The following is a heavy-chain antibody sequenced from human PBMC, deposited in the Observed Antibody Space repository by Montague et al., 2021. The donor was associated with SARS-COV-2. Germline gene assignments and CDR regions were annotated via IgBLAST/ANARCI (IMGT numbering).Heavy chain of an antibody. CDR1: GFSLSTSGMC. J-gene: IGHJ4*02. D-gene: IGHD3-9*01. CDR3: ARIRDYDILTGSGSGFDY. Sequence: PALVKPTQTLTLTCTFSGFSLSTSGMCVSWIRQPPGKALEWLALIDWDDDKYYSTSLKTRLTISKDTSKNQVVLTMTNMDPVDTATYYCARIRDYDILTGSGSGFDYWGQGTLVTVSS. V-gene: IGHV2-70*01. CDR2: IDWDDDK.